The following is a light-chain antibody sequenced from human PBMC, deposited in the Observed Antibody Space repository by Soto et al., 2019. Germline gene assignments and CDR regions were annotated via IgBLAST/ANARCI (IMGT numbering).Light chain of an antibody. J-gene: IGLJ2*01. CDR1: SSDVGGYNY. Sequence: QSVLTQPASVSGSPGQSITISCTGTSSDVGGYNYVTWYQQYPGKVPKLMIYEVSNRPSGVSNRFSGSKSGNTASLTISGLQAEDEADYYCSSYTSSSALVYGGGTKLTVL. CDR3: SSYTSSSALV. V-gene: IGLV2-14*01. CDR2: EVS.